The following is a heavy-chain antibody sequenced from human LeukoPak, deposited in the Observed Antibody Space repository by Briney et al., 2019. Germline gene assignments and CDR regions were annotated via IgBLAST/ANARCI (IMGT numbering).Heavy chain of an antibody. J-gene: IGHJ3*02. V-gene: IGHV3-15*01. CDR3: TTDPTGYRDTPTDAFDI. CDR1: GFTFSNAW. D-gene: IGHD3-9*01. CDR2: IKSKTDGGTT. Sequence: KAGGSLRLSCAASGFTFSNAWMSWVRQAPGKGLEWVGRIKSKTDGGTTDYAAPVKGRFTISRGDSKNTLYLQMNSLKTEDTAVYYCTTDPTGYRDTPTDAFDIWGQGTMVTVSS.